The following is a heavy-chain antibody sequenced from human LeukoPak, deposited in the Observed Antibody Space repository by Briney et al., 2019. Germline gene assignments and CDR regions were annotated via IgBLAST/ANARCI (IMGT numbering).Heavy chain of an antibody. Sequence: AAVKVSCKASEYTFTVYYIHWVRQAPGQGLEWLGWISPNSGGTNYAQKFQGRVTMTRDTSISTAYMELSRLTSDDTAVYYCARSHYDILTGDYRMFPVFNYWGQGTLVTVSS. CDR1: EYTFTVYY. CDR2: ISPNSGGT. V-gene: IGHV1-2*02. D-gene: IGHD3-9*01. J-gene: IGHJ4*02. CDR3: ARSHYDILTGDYRMFPVFNY.